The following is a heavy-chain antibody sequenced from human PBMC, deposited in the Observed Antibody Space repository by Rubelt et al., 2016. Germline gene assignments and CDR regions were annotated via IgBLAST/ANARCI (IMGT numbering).Heavy chain of an antibody. D-gene: IGHD3-16*02. Sequence: EVQLVESGGGLVKPGGSLRLSCAASGFTFSSYSMNWVRQAPGKGLAWVSSISSSSSYIYYDDHLKGRFTISRENAKNSLYLQMNSRRDEDTAVDYCARAKDVGVIGYWGQGTLVTVSS. CDR2: ISSSSSYI. J-gene: IGHJ4*02. CDR3: ARAKDVGVIGY. CDR1: GFTFSSYS. V-gene: IGHV3-21*04.